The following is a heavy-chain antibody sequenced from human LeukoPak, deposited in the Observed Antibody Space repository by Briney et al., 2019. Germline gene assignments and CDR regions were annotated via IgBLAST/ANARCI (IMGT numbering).Heavy chain of an antibody. CDR3: ASTLTTIFGVVTAFDY. D-gene: IGHD3-3*01. CDR1: GGSISSYY. J-gene: IGHJ4*02. CDR2: IYYSGST. Sequence: SETLSLTCTVSGGSISSYYWSWIRQPPGKGLVWIGYIYYSGSTNYNPSLKSRVTISVDTSKNQFSLKLSSVTAADTAVYYCASTLTTIFGVVTAFDYWGQGTLVTVSS. V-gene: IGHV4-59*01.